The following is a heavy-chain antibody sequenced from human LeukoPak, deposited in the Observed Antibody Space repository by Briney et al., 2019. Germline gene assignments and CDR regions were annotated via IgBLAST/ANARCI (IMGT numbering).Heavy chain of an antibody. V-gene: IGHV2-5*01. CDR1: GFSLSASGVG. J-gene: IGHJ4*02. CDR2: IYWHGDQ. CDR3: VHQHNLAAADT. D-gene: IGHD6-13*01. Sequence: SGPTLVKPTQTLTLTCTFSGFSLSASGVGVGWIRQPPGKALEWLALIYWHGDQRYSPSLRTRLTIAKNTSKSQVVHTLTNVDPVDTATYYCVHQHNLAAADTWGRGILVTVSS.